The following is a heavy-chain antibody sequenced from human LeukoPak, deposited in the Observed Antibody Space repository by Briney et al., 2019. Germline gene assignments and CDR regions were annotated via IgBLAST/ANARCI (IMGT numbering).Heavy chain of an antibody. D-gene: IGHD6-13*01. V-gene: IGHV4-34*01. CDR3: AGRGIDPPDC. CDR2: INHSGST. Sequence: SETLSLTCAVYGGSFSGYYWSWIRQPPGKGLEWIGEINHSGSTNYNPSLKSRVTISVDTSKNQFSLKLSSVTAADTAVYYCAGRGIDPPDCWGQGTLVTVSS. J-gene: IGHJ4*02. CDR1: GGSFSGYY.